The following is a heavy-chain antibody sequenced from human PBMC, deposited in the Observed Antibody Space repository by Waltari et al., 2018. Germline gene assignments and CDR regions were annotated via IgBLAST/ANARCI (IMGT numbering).Heavy chain of an antibody. CDR3: ARGGPVDFWSGNWFDP. J-gene: IGHJ5*02. Sequence: QVQLVQSGAEVKKPGASGKVSCKDSGYTFTSHAINWVRQATRQGLEWMGWMNPNSGNTGYAQKFQGRVTITRNTSISTAYMELSSLRSEDTAVYYCARGGPVDFWSGNWFDPWGQGTLVTVSS. CDR1: GYTFTSHA. V-gene: IGHV1-8*03. CDR2: MNPNSGNT. D-gene: IGHD3-3*01.